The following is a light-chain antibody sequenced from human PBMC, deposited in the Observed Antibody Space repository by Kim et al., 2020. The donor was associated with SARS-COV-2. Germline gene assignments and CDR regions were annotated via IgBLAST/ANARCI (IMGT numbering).Light chain of an antibody. Sequence: SYELTQPLSVSVALGQTAKITCGGDNIESKNVHWYLQTPGQAPVLVIYRDGNRPSEIPERFSGSNSGNTATLTISRAQAGDEADYYCQVWDSNTGVIFGGGTQLTVL. CDR3: QVWDSNTGVI. J-gene: IGLJ2*01. CDR1: NIESKN. V-gene: IGLV3-9*01. CDR2: RDG.